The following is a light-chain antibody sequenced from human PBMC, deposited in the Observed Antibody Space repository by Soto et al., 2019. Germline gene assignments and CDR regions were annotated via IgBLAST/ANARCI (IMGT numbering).Light chain of an antibody. CDR3: QQYNKWPPLT. CDR2: DAS. Sequence: EIVMTQSPATLSVSPGERATLSCRASQSVSSDLAWYQQKPGQAPRLLIYDASTRATGIPVRFSGSGSGTDFTLTISSLQSEDFARYYCQQYNKWPPLTFGGGTKVEI. J-gene: IGKJ4*01. CDR1: QSVSSD. V-gene: IGKV3-15*01.